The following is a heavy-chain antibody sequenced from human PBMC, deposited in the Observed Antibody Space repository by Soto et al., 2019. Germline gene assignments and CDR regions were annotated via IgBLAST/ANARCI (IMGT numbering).Heavy chain of an antibody. D-gene: IGHD2-8*01. CDR1: GFTFSNAW. CDR3: XXXXXXXXXXCHGPNYYYGMDV. J-gene: IGHJ6*02. V-gene: IGHV3-15*07. CDR2: IKRRYDGATT. Sequence: EVQLVESGGGLVKPGESLRLSCAASGFTFSNAWMTWVRQAPGKGLEWVXRIKRRYDGATTDYVAPVKGRFTISRDDSXXXLXLXXXXXXXXXXXXXXXXXXXXXXXXXCHGPNYYYGMDVWGQGTTVTVSS.